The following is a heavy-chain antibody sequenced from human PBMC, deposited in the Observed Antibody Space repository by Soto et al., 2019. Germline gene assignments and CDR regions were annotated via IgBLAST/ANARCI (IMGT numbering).Heavy chain of an antibody. J-gene: IGHJ3*02. CDR3: TTRAVAYYDILTGYYRSDAFDI. Sequence: EVQLVESGGGLVKPGGSLRLSCAASGFTFSNAWMSWVRQAPGKGLEWVGRIKSKTDGGTTDYAAPVKGRFTISRDDLKNTLYLQMNSLKTEDTAVYYCTTRAVAYYDILTGYYRSDAFDIWGQGTMVTVSS. CDR1: GFTFSNAW. D-gene: IGHD3-9*01. V-gene: IGHV3-15*01. CDR2: IKSKTDGGTT.